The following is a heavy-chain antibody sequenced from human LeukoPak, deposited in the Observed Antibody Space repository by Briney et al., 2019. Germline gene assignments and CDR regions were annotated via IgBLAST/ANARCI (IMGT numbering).Heavy chain of an antibody. V-gene: IGHV6-1*01. CDR1: GDSVSSNSAA. Sequence: SQTLSLTCAISGDSVSSNSAAWNWIRQSPSRGLEWLGRTYYRSKWYNDYAVSVKSRITINPDTSKNQFSLQLSSVTAADTAVYYCAFTRGYSYGYGAFDIWGQGTMVTVSS. CDR2: TYYRSKWYN. CDR3: AFTRGYSYGYGAFDI. J-gene: IGHJ3*02. D-gene: IGHD5-18*01.